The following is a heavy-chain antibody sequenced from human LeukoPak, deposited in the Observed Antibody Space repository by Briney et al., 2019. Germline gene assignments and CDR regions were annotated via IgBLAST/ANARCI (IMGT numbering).Heavy chain of an antibody. Sequence: QPGGSLRLSCAASGLSFSSYWMHWVRQVPGKGLVWVSRLNSDGSSTSYADSVKGRFTISRDNAKNTLYLQMNSQRAEDTAVYYCVRGGYYVSGSFDYWGQGTLVTVSS. CDR3: VRGGYYVSGSFDY. CDR2: LNSDGSST. CDR1: GLSFSSYW. D-gene: IGHD3-10*01. V-gene: IGHV3-74*01. J-gene: IGHJ4*02.